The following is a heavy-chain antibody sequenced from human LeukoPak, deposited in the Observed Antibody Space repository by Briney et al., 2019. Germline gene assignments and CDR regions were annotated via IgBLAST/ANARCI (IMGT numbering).Heavy chain of an antibody. CDR1: GGSISSSSYY. V-gene: IGHV4-39*01. CDR2: IYYSGST. J-gene: IGHJ4*02. CDR3: ASRYDYSNYIDY. Sequence: TSETLSLTCTVSGGSISSSSYYWGWIRQPPGKGLEWIGTIYYSGSTYYNPSLKSRVTISVDTSKNQFSLKLSSVTAADTAVYYCASRYDYSNYIDYWGQGTLVTVSS. D-gene: IGHD4-11*01.